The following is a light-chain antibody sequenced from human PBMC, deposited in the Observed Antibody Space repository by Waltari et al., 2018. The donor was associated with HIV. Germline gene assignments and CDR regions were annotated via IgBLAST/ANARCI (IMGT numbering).Light chain of an antibody. CDR1: RSTIGHNY. Sequence: QSVLTQPPSVSAAPGQKVTISCSGSRSTIGHNYISWYQHLPGTAPKLLIYDNDKRPSGIPDRFSGSKSGTSATLGITGLQTGDEADYYCGTWDSSLSAWVFGGGTKLTVL. CDR2: DND. V-gene: IGLV1-51*01. CDR3: GTWDSSLSAWV. J-gene: IGLJ3*02.